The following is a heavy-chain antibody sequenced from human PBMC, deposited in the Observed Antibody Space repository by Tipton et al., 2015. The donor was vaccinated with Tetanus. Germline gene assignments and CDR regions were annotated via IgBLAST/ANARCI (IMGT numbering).Heavy chain of an antibody. CDR2: IYYSGST. CDR3: AREVTIFGVAMGWFDP. V-gene: IGHV4-59*01. J-gene: IGHJ5*02. D-gene: IGHD3-3*01. CDR1: GGSISSYY. Sequence: TLSLTCTVSGGSISSYYWSWIRQPPGKGLEWIGYIYYSGSTNYNPSLKSRVTISVDTSKNQFSLKLSSVTAADTAVYYCAREVTIFGVAMGWFDPWGQGTLVTVSS.